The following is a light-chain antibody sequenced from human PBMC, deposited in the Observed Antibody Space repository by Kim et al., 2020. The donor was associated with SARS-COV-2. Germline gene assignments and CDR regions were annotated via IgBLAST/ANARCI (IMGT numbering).Light chain of an antibody. CDR1: QSVSGNF. Sequence: EIVLTQSPGTLSLSPGERATLSCRASQSVSGNFIAWYQQRPGQSPRLLINGASSRATGVPERFSGSGSGTDFTLTISRLEPEDFAVYYCQQFGHSPLTFGQGTKVDIK. J-gene: IGKJ1*01. CDR2: GAS. CDR3: QQFGHSPLT. V-gene: IGKV3-20*01.